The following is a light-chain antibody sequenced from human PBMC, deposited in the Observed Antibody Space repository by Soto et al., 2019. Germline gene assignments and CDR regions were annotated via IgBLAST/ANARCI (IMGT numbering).Light chain of an antibody. Sequence: DIQMTQSPSSLSASVGGRVTLTCRASQSISSYLNWYQQKPGKAPKLLIYAASSLQSGVPSRFSGSGSGTDFTLTISSLQPEDFATYYCQQSYSTPITFGQGTRPEIK. CDR2: AAS. J-gene: IGKJ5*01. V-gene: IGKV1-39*01. CDR3: QQSYSTPIT. CDR1: QSISSY.